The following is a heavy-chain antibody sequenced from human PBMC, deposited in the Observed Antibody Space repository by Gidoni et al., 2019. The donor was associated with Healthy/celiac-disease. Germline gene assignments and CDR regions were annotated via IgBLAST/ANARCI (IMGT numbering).Heavy chain of an antibody. CDR3: ARAPSLRDYDILTGYYTLWYFDY. J-gene: IGHJ4*02. V-gene: IGHV4-34*01. D-gene: IGHD3-9*01. CDR2: INHSGST. CDR1: GGSFSGYY. Sequence: QVQLQQWGAGLLKPSETLSLTCAVYGGSFSGYYWSWLRQPPGKGLEWIGEINHSGSTNYNPSLKSRVTISVDTPKNQFSLKLSSVTAADTAVYYCARAPSLRDYDILTGYYTLWYFDYWGQGTLVTVSS.